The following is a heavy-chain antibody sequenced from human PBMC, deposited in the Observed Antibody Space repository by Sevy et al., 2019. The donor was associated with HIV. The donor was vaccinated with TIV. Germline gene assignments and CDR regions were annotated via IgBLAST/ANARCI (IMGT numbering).Heavy chain of an antibody. D-gene: IGHD3-3*01. CDR3: ARSLTRIFGIPNWFDL. V-gene: IGHV4-31*11. CDR2: IYYSGKT. Sequence: SETLSLTCAVSGGSISSGGYYWSWIRQRPGKGLEWMGYIYYSGKTYYNPSLTFLKSRITISLDTSENQFSLQLSSVTAADTAVYFCARSLTRIFGIPNWFDLWGQGTLVTVSS. CDR1: GGSISSGGYY. J-gene: IGHJ5*02.